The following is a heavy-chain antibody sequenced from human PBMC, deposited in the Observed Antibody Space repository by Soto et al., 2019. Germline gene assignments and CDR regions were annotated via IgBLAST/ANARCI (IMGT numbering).Heavy chain of an antibody. CDR2: ISSSSNNI. V-gene: IGHV3-48*01. CDR3: ARGALVLGAFDI. Sequence: GGSLRLSCAASGFTFSSYSMNWVRQAPGKGLEWVSCISSSSNNIYYADSVKGRFTISRDNSKNTLYLQLNSLRAEDTAVYYCARGALVLGAFDIWGQGTMVTVSS. CDR1: GFTFSSYS. D-gene: IGHD6-13*01. J-gene: IGHJ3*02.